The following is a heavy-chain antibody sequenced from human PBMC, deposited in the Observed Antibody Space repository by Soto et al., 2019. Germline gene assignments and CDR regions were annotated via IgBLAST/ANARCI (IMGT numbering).Heavy chain of an antibody. Sequence: ESGGGVVQPGRSLRLSCAASGFIFSSYGMHWVRQAPGKGLEWVAVISYEGRHTYYADSVKGRFTIPRDNSKNTLYLQMDSLRPEDTAVYYCVKEVYCGGGSCSWSEGFDYWGQETLISVSS. CDR3: VKEVYCGGGSCSWSEGFDY. CDR1: GFIFSSYG. J-gene: IGHJ4*02. CDR2: ISYEGRHT. D-gene: IGHD2-15*01. V-gene: IGHV3-30*18.